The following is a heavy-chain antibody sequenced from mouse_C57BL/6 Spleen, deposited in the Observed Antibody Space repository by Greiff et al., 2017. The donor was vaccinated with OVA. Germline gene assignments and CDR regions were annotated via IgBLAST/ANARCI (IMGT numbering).Heavy chain of an antibody. D-gene: IGHD1-1*01. CDR2: IHPNSGST. CDR3: ARSGVYYYGSSEYYYAMDY. Sequence: VQLQQPGAELVKPGASVKLSCKASGYTFTSYWMHWVKQRPGQGLEWIGMIHPNSGSTNYNEKFKSKATLTVDKSSSTAYMQLSSLTSEDSAVYYCARSGVYYYGSSEYYYAMDYWGQGTSVTVSS. CDR1: GYTFTSYW. V-gene: IGHV1-64*01. J-gene: IGHJ4*01.